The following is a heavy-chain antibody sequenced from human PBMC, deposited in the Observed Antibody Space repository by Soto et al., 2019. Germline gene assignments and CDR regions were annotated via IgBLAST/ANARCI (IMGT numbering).Heavy chain of an antibody. V-gene: IGHV3-7*03. D-gene: IGHD1-26*01. CDR3: VRDGELEVMADLHIHSSVMDA. CDR1: RFTFTSYW. J-gene: IGHJ6*02. Sequence: GSLRLSCAASRFTFTSYWMSWVRQAPGKGLEWVANIKQDGSERYYVDSLKGRFTISRDNAKNSLFLQMNNLRPDDTAVYCRVRDGELEVMADLHIHSSVMDAWGQGTTVTVSS. CDR2: IKQDGSER.